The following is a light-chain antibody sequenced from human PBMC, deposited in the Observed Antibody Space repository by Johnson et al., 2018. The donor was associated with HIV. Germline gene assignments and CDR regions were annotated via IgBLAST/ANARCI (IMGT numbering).Light chain of an antibody. V-gene: IGLV1-51*01. CDR1: SSNIGNNY. CDR2: DNN. CDR3: VTWDRSLSAHYV. J-gene: IGLJ1*01. Sequence: QSVLTQPPSVSAAPGQKVTISCSGSSSNIGNNYVSWYQQLPGTAPKLLIYDNNNRPSGIPDRFSGSRSGTSATLGITGLQHGYEADYYCVTWDRSLSAHYVFGTGTKVTVL.